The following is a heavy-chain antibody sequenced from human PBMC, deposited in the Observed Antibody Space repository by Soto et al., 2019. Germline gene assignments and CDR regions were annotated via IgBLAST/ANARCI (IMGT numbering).Heavy chain of an antibody. J-gene: IGHJ5*02. V-gene: IGHV4-34*01. D-gene: IGHD2-15*01. CDR1: GGSFGDYH. Sequence: KPSETLSLTCAVYGGSFGDYHWNWIRQPPGKGLEWIGEISHSGSTSYNPSLKSRVTISVDTSENQFSLKLSSVTAADTAVYYCVRGPSRYCSGGRCYYWFDPWGQGTLVTVSS. CDR3: VRGPSRYCSGGRCYYWFDP. CDR2: ISHSGST.